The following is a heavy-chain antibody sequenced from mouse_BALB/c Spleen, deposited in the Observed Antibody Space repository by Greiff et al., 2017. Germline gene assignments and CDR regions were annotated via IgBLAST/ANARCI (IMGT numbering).Heavy chain of an antibody. CDR2: IYPGNSDT. J-gene: IGHJ4*01. V-gene: IGHV1-5*01. Sequence: VQLQQSGTVLARPGASVKMSCKASGYTFTSYWMYWVEQRPGQGLEWIGAIYPGNSDTSYTQKFKGTVKLTEVTPTSTAYMELSSLTNEDSAVYYCTRCYEYAMDYWGQGTLVTVSS. CDR3: TRCYEYAMDY. CDR1: GYTFTSYW. D-gene: IGHD2-3*01.